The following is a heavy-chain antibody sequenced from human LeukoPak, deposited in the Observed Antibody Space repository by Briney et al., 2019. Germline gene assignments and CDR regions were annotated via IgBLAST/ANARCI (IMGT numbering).Heavy chain of an antibody. J-gene: IGHJ4*02. Sequence: ASVKVSCKASGYTFTRNDINWVRQATGQGLEWMGWMNPNRGNTGYAQKFQGRVAMTRNTSISTAYMELSSLRSEDTAVYYCARGTVCGSGGKCSGSWYYDYWGQGTLVTVSS. V-gene: IGHV1-8*01. CDR2: MNPNRGNT. CDR3: ARGTVCGSGGKCSGSWYYDY. CDR1: GYTFTRND. D-gene: IGHD6-13*01.